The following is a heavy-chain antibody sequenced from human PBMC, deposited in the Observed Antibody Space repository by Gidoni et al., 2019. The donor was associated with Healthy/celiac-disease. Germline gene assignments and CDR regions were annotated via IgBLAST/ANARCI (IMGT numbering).Heavy chain of an antibody. CDR2: IYYRGST. CDR1: GGSISSDY. J-gene: IGHJ3*02. D-gene: IGHD2-2*01. Sequence: QVQLQESGPGMVKPSEPLSLTLNVAGGSISSDYWRWIRQPPGKGLEWMWYIYYRGSTNYNPSLKSRVTISVDTSKNQFSLKSSAVAAADTAVYYCARDRYQDAFDIWGQGTMVTVSS. CDR3: ARDRYQDAFDI. V-gene: IGHV4-59*01.